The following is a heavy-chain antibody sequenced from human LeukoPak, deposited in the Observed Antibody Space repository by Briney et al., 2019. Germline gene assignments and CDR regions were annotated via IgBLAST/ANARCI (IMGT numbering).Heavy chain of an antibody. J-gene: IGHJ4*02. CDR3: ARGHDFWRDSPGPSFDY. Sequence: PSETLSLTCTVSGGSISSGSYYWSWIRQPAGKGLEWIGYIYYSGSTNYNPSLKSRVTISVDTSKNQFSLKLSSVTAADTAVYYCARGHDFWRDSPGPSFDYWGQGTLVTVSS. D-gene: IGHD3-3*01. CDR2: IYYSGST. V-gene: IGHV4-61*10. CDR1: GGSISSGSYY.